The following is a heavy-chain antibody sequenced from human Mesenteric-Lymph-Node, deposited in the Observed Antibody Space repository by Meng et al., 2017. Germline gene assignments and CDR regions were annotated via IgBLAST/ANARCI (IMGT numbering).Heavy chain of an antibody. CDR3: AKDQEGTGDRWYYYYGMDV. V-gene: IGHV3-23*01. D-gene: IGHD7-27*01. Sequence: GESLKISCAASGFTFSSYWMSWVRQAPGKGLEWVSAISGSGGSTYYADSVKGRFTISRDNSKNTLYLQMNSLRAEDTAVYYCAKDQEGTGDRWYYYYGMDVWGQGTTVTVSS. CDR1: GFTFSSYW. J-gene: IGHJ6*02. CDR2: ISGSGGST.